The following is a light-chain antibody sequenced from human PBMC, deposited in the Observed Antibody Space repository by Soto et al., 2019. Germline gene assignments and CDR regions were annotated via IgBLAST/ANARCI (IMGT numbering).Light chain of an antibody. V-gene: IGKV3-11*01. Sequence: EIVMTQSPATLSVSPGERATLSCRASQSVSSNLAWYQQRPGQAPRLLIYDASNRATGVPARFSGSRSGTDFTLTISDLEPADFGLYYCQQRLNWPPGFGQGTKV. J-gene: IGKJ1*01. CDR3: QQRLNWPPG. CDR2: DAS. CDR1: QSVSSN.